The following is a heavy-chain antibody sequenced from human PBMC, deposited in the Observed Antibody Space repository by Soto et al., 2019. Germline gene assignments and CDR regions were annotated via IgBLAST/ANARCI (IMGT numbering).Heavy chain of an antibody. CDR1: GFTFSGYW. CDR2: INSGGSIK. CDR3: VPDLEARGAYNF. D-gene: IGHD1-1*01. V-gene: IGHV3-74*03. J-gene: IGHJ4*02. Sequence: PGGSLRLPCAASGFTFSGYWVHWVRQAPGKGLVWVSRINSGGSIKTYADSVKGRFTISRDDAKNTLYLQLNSLRPEDTAVYYCVPDLEARGAYNFWGQGTLVTVSS.